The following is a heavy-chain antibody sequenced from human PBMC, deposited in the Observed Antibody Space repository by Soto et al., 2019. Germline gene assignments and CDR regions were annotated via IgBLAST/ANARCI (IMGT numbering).Heavy chain of an antibody. V-gene: IGHV1-69-2*01. CDR2: VDSADGET. Sequence: EVRLVQSGAEVKKPGATVKLSCKVSGYTFTDYYVHWVQQAPGKGLEWMGLVDSADGETIYAEKFQGRVTMTADTSPDTAYMELTSLRSEDAAVYYCGTVGRLGSTGASTYGMDVWGQGTTVTVSS. CDR3: GTVGRLGSTGASTYGMDV. CDR1: GYTFTDYY. J-gene: IGHJ6*02. D-gene: IGHD3-9*01.